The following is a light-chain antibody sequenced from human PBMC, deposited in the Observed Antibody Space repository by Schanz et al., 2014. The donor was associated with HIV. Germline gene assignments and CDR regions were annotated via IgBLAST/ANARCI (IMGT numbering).Light chain of an antibody. CDR1: SSDVGSYNL. Sequence: QSALTQPASVSGSPGQSITISCTGTSSDVGSYNLVSWYQQYPGKAPKLMIYEVIKRPSGVPDRFSGSKSGSTASLTVSGLQPEDEADYYCSSFAGSNIPWVFGGGTKLTVL. CDR2: EVI. CDR3: SSFAGSNIPWV. V-gene: IGLV2-14*02. J-gene: IGLJ3*02.